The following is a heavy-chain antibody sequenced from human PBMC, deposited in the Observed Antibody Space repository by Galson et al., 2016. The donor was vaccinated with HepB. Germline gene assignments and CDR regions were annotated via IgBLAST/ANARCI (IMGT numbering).Heavy chain of an antibody. Sequence: CAISGDSGTSDITTWNLIRQSPSRGLEGLGRTYYRSKWFTDYAVSVEGRITINSDISRNQFSLQLDSVTPDDTAAYFCTRGYMQTGMNVWGQGTTVTVSS. V-gene: IGHV6-1*01. D-gene: IGHD5-18*01. CDR2: TYYRSKWFT. CDR3: TRGYMQTGMNV. CDR1: GDSGTSDITT. J-gene: IGHJ6*02.